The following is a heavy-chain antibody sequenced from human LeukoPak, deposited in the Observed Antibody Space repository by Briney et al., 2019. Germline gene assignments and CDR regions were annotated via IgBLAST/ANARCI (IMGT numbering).Heavy chain of an antibody. Sequence: PSGTLSLTCTVSGGSSSSSSYYWGWIRQPPGKGLEWIRSIHDSGSTDYNPSLKSRVTISVDTSKNQFSLKLSSVTAADTAVYYCSRLYGGNYDNYYCDYWGQGTLVTVSS. D-gene: IGHD4-23*01. CDR2: IHDSGST. CDR3: SRLYGGNYDNYYCDY. CDR1: GGSSSSSSYY. J-gene: IGHJ4*02. V-gene: IGHV4-39*01.